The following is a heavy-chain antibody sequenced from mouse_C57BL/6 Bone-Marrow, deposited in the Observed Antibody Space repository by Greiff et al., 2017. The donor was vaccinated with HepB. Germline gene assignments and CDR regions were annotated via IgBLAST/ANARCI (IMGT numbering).Heavy chain of an antibody. V-gene: IGHV1-52*01. CDR2: IDPSDSET. CDR3: ARVGTAQATWYAMDY. Sequence: QVHVKQPGAELVRPGSSVKLSCKASGYTFTSYWMHWVKQRPIRGLEWIGNIDPSDSETHYNQKFKDKATLTVDKSSSTAYMQLSSLTSEDSAVYYCARVGTAQATWYAMDYWGQGTSVTVSS. CDR1: GYTFTSYW. D-gene: IGHD3-2*02. J-gene: IGHJ4*01.